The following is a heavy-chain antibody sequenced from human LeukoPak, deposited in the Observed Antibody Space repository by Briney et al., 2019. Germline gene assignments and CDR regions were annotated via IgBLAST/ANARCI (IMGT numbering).Heavy chain of an antibody. Sequence: QPGGSLRLSCAASGFTFSSHGMNWVRQAPGKGLEWVSGISPSGGITSYTDSVKGRFTISRDNSKNTVSPQMNSLRGEDTAVYYCAKGDVWGRYYHWGQGTQVTVSS. J-gene: IGHJ1*01. D-gene: IGHD3-16*01. V-gene: IGHV3-23*01. CDR2: ISPSGGIT. CDR3: AKGDVWGRYYH. CDR1: GFTFSSHG.